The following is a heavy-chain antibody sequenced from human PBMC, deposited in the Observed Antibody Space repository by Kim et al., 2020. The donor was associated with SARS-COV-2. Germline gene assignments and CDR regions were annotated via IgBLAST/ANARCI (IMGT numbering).Heavy chain of an antibody. V-gene: IGHV4-39*01. D-gene: IGHD2-15*01. J-gene: IGHJ4*02. Sequence: SETLSLTCTVSGGSISSSSYYWGWIRQPPGKGLEWIGTIFYSGSTYYNPSLESRLTISVDTSKSQFSLKLRSVTADDTAVYYCARRAYCRGGSCFTGGFDSWGQGTLVAVSS. CDR3: ARRAYCRGGSCFTGGFDS. CDR1: GGSISSSSYY. CDR2: IFYSGST.